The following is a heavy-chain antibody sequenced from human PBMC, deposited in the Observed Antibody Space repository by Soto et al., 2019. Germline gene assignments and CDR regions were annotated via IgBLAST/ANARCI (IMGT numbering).Heavy chain of an antibody. CDR3: ARGDYGDYSFDY. CDR2: IYYSGST. D-gene: IGHD4-17*01. J-gene: IGHJ4*02. V-gene: IGHV4-59*01. Sequence: QVQLQESGPGLVKPSETLSLTCTVSGGSISSYYWSWIRQPPGKGLEWIGYIYYSGSTNYNTSLKSRVTISVDTSKNQFSLKLSSVTAADTAVYYCARGDYGDYSFDYWGQGTLVTVSS. CDR1: GGSISSYY.